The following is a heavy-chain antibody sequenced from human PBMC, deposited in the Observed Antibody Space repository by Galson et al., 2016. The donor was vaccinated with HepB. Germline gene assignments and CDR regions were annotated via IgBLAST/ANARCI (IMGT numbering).Heavy chain of an antibody. CDR3: ARHDTTYDSFDV. D-gene: IGHD1-26*01. CDR2: VYYTGRT. J-gene: IGHJ3*01. Sequence: SETLSLTCSVSGGSVTATSDYWGWNRQSPGKGLEWVGGVYYTGRTYYNPSPKSRATVSVDTSENHFLLRLSSVIAADTAMHFCARHDTTYDSFDVWGQGAMVTVSS. CDR1: GGSVTATSDY. V-gene: IGHV4-39*01.